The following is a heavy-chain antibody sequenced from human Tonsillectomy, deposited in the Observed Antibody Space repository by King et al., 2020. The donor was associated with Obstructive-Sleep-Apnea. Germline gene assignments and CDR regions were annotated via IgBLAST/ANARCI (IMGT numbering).Heavy chain of an antibody. V-gene: IGHV3-30*02. Sequence: VQLVESGGGVVQPWRSLRLSCAASGFTFSNYGMNWVRQAPGRGLGWVAFIRYDGSNKYYGDSVKGRFTISRDNSKNTQYLQMNSLRPEDTAVYYCARGSYSSGWEGDYWGQGTLVIVSS. D-gene: IGHD6-19*01. CDR3: ARGSYSSGWEGDY. J-gene: IGHJ4*02. CDR2: IRYDGSNK. CDR1: GFTFSNYG.